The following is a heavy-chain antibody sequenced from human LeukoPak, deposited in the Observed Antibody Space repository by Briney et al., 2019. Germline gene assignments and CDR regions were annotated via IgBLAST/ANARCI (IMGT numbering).Heavy chain of an antibody. CDR1: GGSISSYY. D-gene: IGHD2-8*01. CDR2: IYYSGST. V-gene: IGHV4-59*01. Sequence: PSETLSLTCTVSGGSISSYYWSWIRQPPGKGLEWIGYIYYSGSTNYNPSLKSRVTISVDTSKNQFSLKLSSVTAADTAVYYCARSRVVVPFDPWGQGTLVTVSS. J-gene: IGHJ5*02. CDR3: ARSRVVVPFDP.